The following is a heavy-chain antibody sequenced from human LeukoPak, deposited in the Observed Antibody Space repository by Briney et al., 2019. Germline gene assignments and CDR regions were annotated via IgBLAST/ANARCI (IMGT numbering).Heavy chain of an antibody. V-gene: IGHV4-31*03. CDR1: GGSISSGGYY. Sequence: SETLSLTCTVSGGSISSGGYYWSWIRQHPGKGLEWIGYIYYSGSTYYNPSLKSRVTISVDTSKNQFSLKLSSVTAADTAVYYCARERDGDQDYWGQGTLVTVSS. CDR3: ARERDGDQDY. CDR2: IYYSGST. D-gene: IGHD4-17*01. J-gene: IGHJ4*02.